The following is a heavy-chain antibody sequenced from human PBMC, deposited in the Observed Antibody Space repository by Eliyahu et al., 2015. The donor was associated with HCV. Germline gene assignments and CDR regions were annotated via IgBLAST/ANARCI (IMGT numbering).Heavy chain of an antibody. Sequence: EVQLVESGGGLVQPGGSLRLSCAASGFTVSNXYRNWVRQAPGKGXGWVSVIXSGGSTYYADSVKGRFTISRDNSKNTLYLQMNSLRAEDTAVYYCARSGRGIVARLGYYGMDVWGQGTTVTVSS. J-gene: IGHJ6*02. CDR3: ARSGRGIVARLGYYGMDV. D-gene: IGHD6-6*01. CDR2: IXSGGST. V-gene: IGHV3-66*02. CDR1: GFTVSNXY.